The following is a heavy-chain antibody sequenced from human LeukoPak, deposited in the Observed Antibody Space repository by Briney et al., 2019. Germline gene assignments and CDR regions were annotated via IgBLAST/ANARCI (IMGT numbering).Heavy chain of an antibody. CDR3: VGDLAAAGPVPSDY. CDR1: GFTFSDYY. CDR2: ISSSGSTI. J-gene: IGHJ4*02. V-gene: IGHV3-11*01. D-gene: IGHD6-13*01. Sequence: PGRSLRLSCAASGFTFSDYYMSWIRQAPGKGLEWVSYISSSGSTIYYADSVKGRFTISRDNAKNSLYLQMNSLRAEDTAVYYCVGDLAAAGPVPSDYWGQGTLVTVSS.